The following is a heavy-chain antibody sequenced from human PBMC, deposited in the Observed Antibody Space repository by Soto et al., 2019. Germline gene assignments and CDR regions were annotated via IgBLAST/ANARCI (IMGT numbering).Heavy chain of an antibody. CDR2: IMPTFGSA. J-gene: IGHJ4*02. D-gene: IGHD1-1*01. CDR3: ATERSAQYFDY. V-gene: IGHV1-69*06. Sequence: SVKVSCKASGGSFSSHGIAWVRQVPGQGLEWLGGIMPTFGSATYAPKFQGRVTITADKSTSTAYMELRSLRSEDTAVYYCATERSAQYFDYWGQGTLVTVSS. CDR1: GGSFSSHG.